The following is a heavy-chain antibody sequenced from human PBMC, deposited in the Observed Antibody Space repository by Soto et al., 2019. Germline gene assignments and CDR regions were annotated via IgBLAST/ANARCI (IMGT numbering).Heavy chain of an antibody. CDR3: AKDLSTGYDILPPLGDRFDY. D-gene: IGHD3-9*01. V-gene: IGHV3-23*01. CDR1: GFTFSSYA. Sequence: GGSLRLSYAASGFTFSSYAMSWVRQAPGKGLEWVSAISGSGGSTYYADSVKGRFTISRDNSKNTLYLQMNSLRAEDTAVYYWAKDLSTGYDILPPLGDRFDYWGQGTLVTVSS. CDR2: ISGSGGST. J-gene: IGHJ4*02.